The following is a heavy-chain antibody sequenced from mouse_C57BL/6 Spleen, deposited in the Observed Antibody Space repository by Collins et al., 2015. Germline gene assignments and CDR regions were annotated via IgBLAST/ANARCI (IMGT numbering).Heavy chain of an antibody. V-gene: IGHV3-2*02. D-gene: IGHD2-10*02. Sequence: DVQLQESGPGLVKPSQSLSLTCTVTGYSITSDYAWNWIRQFPGNKLEWMGYISYSGSTSYNPSLKSRISITRDTSKNQFFLQLNSVTTEDTATYYCAPYGNYRYFDVWGAGTTATVSS. CDR2: ISYSGST. J-gene: IGHJ1*01. CDR1: GYSITSDYA. CDR3: APYGNYRYFDV.